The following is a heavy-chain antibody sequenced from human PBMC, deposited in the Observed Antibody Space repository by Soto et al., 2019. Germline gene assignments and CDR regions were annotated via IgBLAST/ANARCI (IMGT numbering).Heavy chain of an antibody. J-gene: IGHJ6*02. CDR3: AGGTGCWYGMGGFGI. V-gene: IGHV1-69*01. D-gene: IGHD6-13*01. CDR2: IIPSFGTA. CDR1: GGTFSSYA. Sequence: QVQLVQSGAEVKKPGSSVKVSCTASGGTFSSYAISWVRQAPGQGLEWMGGIIPSFGTANYAQKLQGRVTITADESTSTGYMELSRLNSEGTGGYYRAGGTGCWYGMGGFGILGQGTTVTVCS.